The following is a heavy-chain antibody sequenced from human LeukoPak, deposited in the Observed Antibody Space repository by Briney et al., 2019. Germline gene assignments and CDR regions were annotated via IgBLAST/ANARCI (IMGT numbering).Heavy chain of an antibody. CDR2: IYHSGST. CDR1: GYSISSGYY. D-gene: IGHD6-19*01. CDR3: ARPAGDPVNWFDP. Sequence: SSETLSLTCTVPGYSISSGYYWGWIRQPPGKGLEWIGSIYHSGSTYYNPSLKSRVTISVDTSKNQFSLKLSSVTAADTAVYYCARPAGDPVNWFDPWGQGTLVTVSS. V-gene: IGHV4-38-2*02. J-gene: IGHJ5*02.